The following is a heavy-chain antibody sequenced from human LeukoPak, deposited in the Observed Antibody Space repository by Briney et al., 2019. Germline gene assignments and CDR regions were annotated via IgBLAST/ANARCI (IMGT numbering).Heavy chain of an antibody. Sequence: GGSPRLSCAASQFTLSRYWMHWVRQAPGKGLVWVSRINSDGSSKSYADSVKGRFTISRDDAKNTLYLQMNSLRAEDTAVYYCARVRHCSTGVCYSAFDIWGQGTMVTVSS. CDR1: QFTLSRYW. CDR2: INSDGSSK. D-gene: IGHD2-8*01. V-gene: IGHV3-74*01. CDR3: ARVRHCSTGVCYSAFDI. J-gene: IGHJ3*02.